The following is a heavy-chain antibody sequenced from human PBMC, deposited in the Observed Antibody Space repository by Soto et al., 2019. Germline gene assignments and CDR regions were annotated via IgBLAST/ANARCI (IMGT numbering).Heavy chain of an antibody. Sequence: GGSLRISCSAYGFTFSYYAMPWIRQAPGMGLEHLCGISSTGLNTYCADSVRGRFTMSRDNAKNSLSLQMNSLRAEDTALSYCAKVGHDGLDYWGQGTLVTVSS. CDR2: ISSTGLNT. V-gene: IGHV3-64*04. CDR1: GFTFSYYA. J-gene: IGHJ4*02. D-gene: IGHD1-1*01. CDR3: AKVGHDGLDY.